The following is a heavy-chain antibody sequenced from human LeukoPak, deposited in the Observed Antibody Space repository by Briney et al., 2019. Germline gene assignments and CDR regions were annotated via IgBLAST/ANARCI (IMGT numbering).Heavy chain of an antibody. CDR3: AKDSRDGYITGLDY. J-gene: IGHJ4*02. CDR1: GFTFSSYG. CDR2: IWYDGSNK. V-gene: IGHV3-33*06. Sequence: GGSLRLSCVASGFTFSSYGMHWVRQAPGKGLEWVAVIWYDGSNKYYADSVKGRFTISRDNSKNTLYLQMNSLRAEDTAVYYCAKDSRDGYITGLDYWGQGTPVTVSS. D-gene: IGHD5-24*01.